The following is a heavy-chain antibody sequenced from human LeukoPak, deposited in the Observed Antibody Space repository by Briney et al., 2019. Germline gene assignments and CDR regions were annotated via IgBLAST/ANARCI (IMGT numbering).Heavy chain of an antibody. J-gene: IGHJ5*02. V-gene: IGHV4-59*08. CDR1: GGSINSYY. D-gene: IGHD3-10*01. CDR2: IYYSGST. CDR3: ARSGMVRGVIWFDP. Sequence: SETLSLTCTVSGGSINSYYWTWIRQPPGKGLEWIGYIYYSGSTNYNPSLKSRVTISVDTSKNQFSLKLSSMTAADAAVYYCARSGMVRGVIWFDPWGQGTLVTVSS.